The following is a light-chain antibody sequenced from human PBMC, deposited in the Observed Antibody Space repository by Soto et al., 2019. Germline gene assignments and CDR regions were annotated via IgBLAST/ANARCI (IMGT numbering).Light chain of an antibody. V-gene: IGLV2-14*03. J-gene: IGLJ2*01. CDR3: SSYTSSSTV. Sequence: QSALTQPASVSGSPGQSITISCTGISSDVGGYNYVSWYQHHPGKAPKLMIYDVSNRPSGVSNRFSGSKSGNTASLTISGLQAEDEADYYCSSYTSSSTVFGGGTKVTVL. CDR2: DVS. CDR1: SSDVGGYNY.